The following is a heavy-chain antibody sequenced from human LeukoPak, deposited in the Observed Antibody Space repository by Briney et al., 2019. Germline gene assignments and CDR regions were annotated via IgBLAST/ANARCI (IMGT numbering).Heavy chain of an antibody. CDR1: GGSISGYY. CDR2: IYYSGST. CDR3: ARLPGSAYDGFYYYYGMDV. D-gene: IGHD3-3*01. Sequence: PSETLSLTCTVSGGSISGYYWSWIRQPPGKGLEWIAYIYYSGSTNYNPSLKSRVTISVDRSKNQFSLKLSSVTAADTAVYYCARLPGSAYDGFYYYYGMDVWGQGTTVTVSS. J-gene: IGHJ6*02. V-gene: IGHV4-59*08.